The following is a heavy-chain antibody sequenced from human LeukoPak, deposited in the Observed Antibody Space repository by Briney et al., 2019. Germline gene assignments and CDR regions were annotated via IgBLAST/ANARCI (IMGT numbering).Heavy chain of an antibody. CDR1: GGSFSGYY. J-gene: IGHJ5*02. CDR2: INHSGST. V-gene: IGHV4-34*01. Sequence: EASETLSLTCAVYGGSFSGYYWSWIRQPPGKGLEWIGEINHSGSTNYNPSLKSRVTISVDTSKNQFSLKLSSVTAADTVVYYCARGNWFDPWGQGTLVTVSS. CDR3: ARGNWFDP.